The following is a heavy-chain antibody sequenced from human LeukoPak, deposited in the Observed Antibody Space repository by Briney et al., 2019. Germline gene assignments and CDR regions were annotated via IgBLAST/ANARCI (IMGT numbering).Heavy chain of an antibody. V-gene: IGHV3-23*01. CDR1: GFTFSSYA. D-gene: IGHD3-22*01. CDR3: AKEAGPYYYDSSGYPPDY. CDR2: ISGSGGST. Sequence: GGSLRLSCAASGFTFSSYAMSWVRQAPGKGLEGVSAISGSGGSTYYADSVKGRFTISRDNSKNTLYLQMNSLRAEDTAVYYCAKEAGPYYYDSSGYPPDYWGQGTLVTVSS. J-gene: IGHJ4*02.